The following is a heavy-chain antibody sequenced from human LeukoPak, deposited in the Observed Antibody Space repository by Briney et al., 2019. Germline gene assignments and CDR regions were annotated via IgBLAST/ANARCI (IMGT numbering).Heavy chain of an antibody. D-gene: IGHD3-10*01. Sequence: ASGKVACKASGYTFRVYYMYWVRQAPGQGIEWMGWIRHNRGGTNYTQNSPGKVTMTTDPSINTAYMALSRLKYDDTDVYFCATCELHFAIWGQGTMVIVAS. CDR1: GYTFRVYY. V-gene: IGHV1-2*02. J-gene: IGHJ3*02. CDR2: IRHNRGGT. CDR3: ATCELHFAI.